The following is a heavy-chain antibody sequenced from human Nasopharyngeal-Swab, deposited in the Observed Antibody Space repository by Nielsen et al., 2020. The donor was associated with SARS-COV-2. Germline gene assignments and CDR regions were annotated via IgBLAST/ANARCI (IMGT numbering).Heavy chain of an antibody. Sequence: GGSLRLSCAASGFTFSSYGMHWVRQAPGKGLEGVAVIWYDGSNKYYADSVKGRFPIPRDNSKNTLYLQMNSLRAEDTAVYYCARDLRFGELQVGYWGQGTLVTVSS. J-gene: IGHJ4*02. D-gene: IGHD3-10*01. CDR1: GFTFSSYG. CDR2: IWYDGSNK. V-gene: IGHV3-33*01. CDR3: ARDLRFGELQVGY.